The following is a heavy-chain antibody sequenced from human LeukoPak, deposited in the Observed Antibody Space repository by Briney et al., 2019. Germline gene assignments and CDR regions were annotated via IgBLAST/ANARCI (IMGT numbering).Heavy chain of an antibody. CDR2: IIPIFGTA. CDR1: GYTFTSYG. CDR3: AREYYYDSSGYALNSFDY. D-gene: IGHD3-22*01. J-gene: IGHJ4*02. Sequence: SVKVSCKASGYTFTSYGISWVRQAPGQGLEWNGRIIPIFGTANYAQKFQGRVTITTDESTSTAYMELSSLRSEDTAVYYCAREYYYDSSGYALNSFDYWGQGTPVTVSS. V-gene: IGHV1-69*05.